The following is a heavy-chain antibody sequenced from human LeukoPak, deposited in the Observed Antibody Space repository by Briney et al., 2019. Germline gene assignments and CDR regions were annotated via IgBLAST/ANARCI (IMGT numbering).Heavy chain of an antibody. Sequence: GGSLRLSCAASGLTFSSYAMHWVRQAPGKGLEWVAVISYDGSNKYYADSMKGRFTISRDNSKNTLYLQMNSLRAEDTAVYYCARDRWAAAGGLQYYYYYYMDVWGKGTTVTVSS. J-gene: IGHJ6*03. D-gene: IGHD6-13*01. V-gene: IGHV3-30*04. CDR2: ISYDGSNK. CDR1: GLTFSSYA. CDR3: ARDRWAAAGGLQYYYYYYMDV.